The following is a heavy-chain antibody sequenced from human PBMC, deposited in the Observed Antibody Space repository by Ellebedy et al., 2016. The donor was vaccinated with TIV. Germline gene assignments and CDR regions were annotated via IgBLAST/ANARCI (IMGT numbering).Heavy chain of an antibody. V-gene: IGHV3-7*01. CDR2: ISADGGET. D-gene: IGHD2-8*02. Sequence: GGSLRLSCAASGFIFSSYWMSWVRQAPGRGPEHMAYISADGGETNYVDSVKGRFTISRDNAKNSLYLQMNSLRAEDTAVYYCARTARTADYWGQGVLVTVSS. CDR1: GFIFSSYW. CDR3: ARTARTADY. J-gene: IGHJ4*02.